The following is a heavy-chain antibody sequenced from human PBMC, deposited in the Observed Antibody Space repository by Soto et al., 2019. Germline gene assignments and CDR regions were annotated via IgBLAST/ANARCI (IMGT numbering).Heavy chain of an antibody. Sequence: GASVKVSCKASGDTFASFGFSWVRQDPGQGLEWLGWISAYNGNTHYAQKVRDRVTLTTDTSTNTAYMELRSLTSDDTAVYYCARDQESITDRILQYWGQGTRFTVSS. CDR1: GDTFASFG. J-gene: IGHJ4*02. CDR2: ISAYNGNT. V-gene: IGHV1-18*01. D-gene: IGHD3-10*01. CDR3: ARDQESITDRILQY.